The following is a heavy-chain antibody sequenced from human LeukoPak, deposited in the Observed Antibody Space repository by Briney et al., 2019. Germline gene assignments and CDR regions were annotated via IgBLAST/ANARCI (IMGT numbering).Heavy chain of an antibody. D-gene: IGHD3-10*01. CDR1: GYTFTSSG. CDR3: AREEGENYYYMDV. J-gene: IGHJ6*03. CDR2: ISGYNGET. Sequence: ASVKVSCKASGYTFTSSGISWVRQAPGQGLEWMGWISGYNGETNYVQKFLGRVTMTIDSSTSTAYMELRSLRSDDTAVYYCAREEGENYYYMDVWGKGTTVTVSS. V-gene: IGHV1-18*01.